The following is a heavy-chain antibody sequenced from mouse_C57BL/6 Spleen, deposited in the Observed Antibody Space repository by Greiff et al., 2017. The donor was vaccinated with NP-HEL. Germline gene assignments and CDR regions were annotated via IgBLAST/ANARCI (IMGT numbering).Heavy chain of an antibody. V-gene: IGHV2-9-1*01. CDR1: GFSLTSYA. CDR3: ARQDGSSPYYAMDY. J-gene: IGHJ4*01. CDR2: IWTGGGT. D-gene: IGHD1-1*01. Sequence: VQLQESGPGLVAPSQSLSITCTVSGFSLTSYAISWVRQPPGKGLEWLGVIWTGGGTNYNSALKSRLSISKDNSKSQVFLKMNSLQTDDTARYYCARQDGSSPYYAMDYWGQGTSVTVSS.